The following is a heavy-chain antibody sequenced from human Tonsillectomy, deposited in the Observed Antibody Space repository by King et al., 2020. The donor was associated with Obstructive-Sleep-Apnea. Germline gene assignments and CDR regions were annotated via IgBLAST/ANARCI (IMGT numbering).Heavy chain of an antibody. D-gene: IGHD3-16*02. CDR1: GGSISSYY. Sequence: QLQESGPGLVKPSETLSLTCTVSGGSISSYYWSWIRQPPGKGLEWIGYIYYSGSTNYYPSLKSRVTISVDTSKNQFSLKLSSVTAADTAVYYCARQPIMITFGGVIPPYYFDYWGQGTLVTVSS. CDR2: IYYSGST. V-gene: IGHV4-59*01. CDR3: ARQPIMITFGGVIPPYYFDY. J-gene: IGHJ4*02.